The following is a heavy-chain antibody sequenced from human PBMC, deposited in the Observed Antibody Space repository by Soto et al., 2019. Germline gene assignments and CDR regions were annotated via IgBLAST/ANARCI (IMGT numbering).Heavy chain of an antibody. CDR3: AREYSSWGYNWFDP. V-gene: IGHV3-48*01. J-gene: IGHJ5*02. CDR1: GFSFSDYY. CDR2: ISSSSSTI. D-gene: IGHD6-13*01. Sequence: GGSLRLSCPASGFSFSDYYMNWVRQAPGKGLEWVSYISSSSSTIYYADSVKGRFTISRDNAKNSLYLQMNSLRAEDTAVYYCAREYSSWGYNWFDPWGQGTLVTVSS.